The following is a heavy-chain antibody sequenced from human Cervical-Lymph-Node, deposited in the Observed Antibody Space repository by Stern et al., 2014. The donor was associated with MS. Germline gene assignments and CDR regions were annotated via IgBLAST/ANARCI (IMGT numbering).Heavy chain of an antibody. CDR1: GFTFSNYA. CDR3: AKVPGGVVATSLDY. Sequence: EVQLVESGGGLVQPGGSLRISCAASGFTFSNYAMSWVRQAPGTGLEWVSVISGSGGTTYYADSVKGRFTISRDNSKNTLYLQMDSLRAEDTAVYYCAKVPGGVVATSLDYWGQGTLVTVSS. D-gene: IGHD5-12*01. J-gene: IGHJ4*02. CDR2: ISGSGGTT. V-gene: IGHV3-23*04.